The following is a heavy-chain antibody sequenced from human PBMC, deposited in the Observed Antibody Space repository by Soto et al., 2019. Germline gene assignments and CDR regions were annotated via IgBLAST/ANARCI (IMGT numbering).Heavy chain of an antibody. J-gene: IGHJ4*02. CDR1: GYTFTSYG. CDR2: ISAYNGNT. D-gene: IGHD3-22*01. CDR3: AREGAYYYDSSGYYPDFLDY. V-gene: IGHV1-18*01. Sequence: ASVKVFCKASGYTFTSYGISWVRQAPGQGLEWMGWISAYNGNTNYAQKLQGRVTMTTDTSTSTAYMELRSLRSDDTAVYYCAREGAYYYDSSGYYPDFLDYWGQGTLVTVSS.